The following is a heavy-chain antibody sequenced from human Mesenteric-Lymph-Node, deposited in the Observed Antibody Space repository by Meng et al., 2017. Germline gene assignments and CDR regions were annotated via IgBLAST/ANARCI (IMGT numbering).Heavy chain of an antibody. J-gene: IGHJ4*01. CDR1: GCTFSSYA. V-gene: IGHV3-23*01. CDR3: ARDPGWGSLDY. D-gene: IGHD7-27*01. CDR2: ISGSGGST. Sequence: GESLKISCAASGCTFSSYAMSWVRQAPGKGLEWVSAISGSGGSTYYADSVKGRFTISRDNSKNTLYQQMNTLRAEDTAVYYCARDPGWGSLDYWGHGTLVTVSS.